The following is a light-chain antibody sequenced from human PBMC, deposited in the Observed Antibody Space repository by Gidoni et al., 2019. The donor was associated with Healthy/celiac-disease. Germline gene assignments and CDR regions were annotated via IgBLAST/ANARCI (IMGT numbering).Light chain of an antibody. V-gene: IGKV3-15*01. CDR3: QQYNNWPPNT. CDR2: GES. Sequence: EIVMTQSPATLSVSPGERATLSCRASQSVSSNLAWYQQKPGQAPRLFSYGESTRATGIPARFSGSGSGTEFTLTISSLQSEDFAVYYCQQYNNWPPNTFGQGTKLKIK. J-gene: IGKJ2*01. CDR1: QSVSSN.